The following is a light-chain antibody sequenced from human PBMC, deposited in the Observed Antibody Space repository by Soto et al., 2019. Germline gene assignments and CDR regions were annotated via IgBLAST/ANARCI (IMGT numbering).Light chain of an antibody. J-gene: IGKJ2*01. V-gene: IGKV1-9*01. Sequence: DIQLTQSPSFLSASVGDRVTITCRASQGISSYLAWYQQKPGKAPKLLIYAASTLQGGVPSRFSGSGSGTEFTLTISSLQPADCATYYCQQLNSYPMYTFGQGTKLEIK. CDR3: QQLNSYPMYT. CDR1: QGISSY. CDR2: AAS.